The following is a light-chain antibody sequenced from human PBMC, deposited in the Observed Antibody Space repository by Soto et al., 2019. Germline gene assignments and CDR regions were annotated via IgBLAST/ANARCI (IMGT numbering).Light chain of an antibody. CDR2: AAS. CDR3: HQSYGNPIT. Sequence: DIQTTQSPSSLSASVGDRVTITCRASQSISSYLNWYQQQPGKAPKLLIYAASSLQSGVPSRFSGSGSGTDFTLTISSLQPEDSATYYCHQSYGNPITFGPGTKVNIK. CDR1: QSISSY. V-gene: IGKV1-39*01. J-gene: IGKJ3*01.